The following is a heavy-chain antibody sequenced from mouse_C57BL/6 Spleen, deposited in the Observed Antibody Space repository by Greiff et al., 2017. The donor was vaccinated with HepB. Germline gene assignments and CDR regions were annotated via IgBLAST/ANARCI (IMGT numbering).Heavy chain of an antibody. J-gene: IGHJ2*01. CDR1: GYTFTSYW. CDR2: INPSNGGT. D-gene: IGHD1-1*01. V-gene: IGHV1-53*01. CDR3: AREGTTVVATPYYFDY. Sequence: VQLQQPGTELVKPGASVKLSCKASGYTFTSYWMHWVKQRPGQGLEWIGNINPSNGGTNYNEKFKSKATLTVDKSSSTADMQLSSLTSEDSAVYYCAREGTTVVATPYYFDYWGQGTTLTVSS.